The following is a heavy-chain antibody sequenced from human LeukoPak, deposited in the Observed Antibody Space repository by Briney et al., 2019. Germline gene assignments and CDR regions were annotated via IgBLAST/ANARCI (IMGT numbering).Heavy chain of an antibody. D-gene: IGHD2-2*02. CDR3: ATAPILRGEGGEHYKYGMDV. J-gene: IGHJ6*02. V-gene: IGHV4-4*02. CDR1: VGSISSGNW. Sequence: PSETLSLTCAVSVGSISSGNWWTWVRQSPGKGLEWTGEIYHNGTLNYNPSLKSRVTISSDSFKNHFSLKLTSVTAADTAVYYCATAPILRGEGGEHYKYGMDVWGQGTTVIVSS. CDR2: IYHNGTL.